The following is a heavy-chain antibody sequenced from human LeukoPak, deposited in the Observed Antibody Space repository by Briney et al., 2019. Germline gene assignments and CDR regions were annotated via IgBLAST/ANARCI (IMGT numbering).Heavy chain of an antibody. D-gene: IGHD2-2*02. CDR3: AIRPLDCSSTSCYTEAYYYMDV. CDR2: IIPILDIA. Sequence: SVKVSCKASGGTFSSYTISWVRQAPGQGLEWMGRIIPILDIANYAQKFQGRVAITADKSTSTAYMELSSLRSEDTAVYYCAIRPLDCSSTSCYTEAYYYMDVWGKGTTVTVSS. V-gene: IGHV1-69*02. CDR1: GGTFSSYT. J-gene: IGHJ6*03.